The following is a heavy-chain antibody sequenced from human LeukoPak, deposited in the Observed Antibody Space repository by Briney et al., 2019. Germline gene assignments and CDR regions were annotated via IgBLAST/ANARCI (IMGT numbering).Heavy chain of an antibody. CDR2: VNLQGGT. D-gene: IGHD3-16*02. CDR1: TFSVTNAW. CDR3: AREGGSYRPLDY. Sequence: GSLRLSCAASTFSVTNAWMSWVRQPPGKGLEWIGEVNLQGGTNYNPSLLRRVAISVDTSANHVSLQMTSVTAADTAVYYCAREGGSYRPLDYSGQGTLVTVSS. V-gene: IGHV4-4*02. J-gene: IGHJ4*02.